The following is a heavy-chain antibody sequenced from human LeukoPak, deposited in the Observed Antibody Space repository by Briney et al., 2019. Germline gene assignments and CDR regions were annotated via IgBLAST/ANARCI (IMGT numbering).Heavy chain of an antibody. J-gene: IGHJ4*02. D-gene: IGHD6-19*01. CDR2: IYTSGST. CDR1: SESIYSGIYY. CDR3: ARQWLVDY. Sequence: SQTLSLTCTVSSESIYSGIYYWSWIRQPAGKRLEWIGRIYTSGSTNYNPSLKSRVTISVDTSKNQFSLKLSSVTAADTAVYYCARQWLVDYWGQGTLVTVSS. V-gene: IGHV4-61*02.